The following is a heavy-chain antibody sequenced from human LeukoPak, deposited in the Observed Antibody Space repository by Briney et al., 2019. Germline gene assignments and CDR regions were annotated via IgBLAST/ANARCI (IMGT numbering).Heavy chain of an antibody. D-gene: IGHD4/OR15-4a*01. CDR3: ARRAGAYSHPYGY. V-gene: IGHV3-23*01. CDR2: ISGSGGST. Sequence: PGGSLRLSCAASGFTFSIYAMNWVRQAPGKGLEWVSGISGSGGSTYYADSVKGRFTISRDNSKNTLYLQMNSLRAEDTAVYYCARRAGAYSHPYGYWGQGTLVTVSS. CDR1: GFTFSIYA. J-gene: IGHJ4*02.